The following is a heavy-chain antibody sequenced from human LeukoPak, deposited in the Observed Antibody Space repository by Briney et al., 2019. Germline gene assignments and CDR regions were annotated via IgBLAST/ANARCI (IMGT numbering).Heavy chain of an antibody. J-gene: IGHJ6*02. CDR2: MNPNSGNT. CDR1: GYTFTSYD. Sequence: ASVKVSCKASGYTFTSYDINWVRQATGQGLEWMGWMNPNSGNTGYAQKFQGRVTMTRNTSISTAYMELSSLRSEDTAVYYCARGGYSGSYLLYYYYYGMDVWAKGPRSPSP. D-gene: IGHD1-26*01. CDR3: ARGGYSGSYLLYYYYYGMDV. V-gene: IGHV1-8*01.